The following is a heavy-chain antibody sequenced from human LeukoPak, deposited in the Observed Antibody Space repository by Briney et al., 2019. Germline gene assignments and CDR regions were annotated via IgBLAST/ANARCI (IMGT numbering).Heavy chain of an antibody. J-gene: IGHJ4*02. V-gene: IGHV4-39*07. Sequence: SETLSLTCTVSGGSISSSSYYWGWVRQPRGKGLEWIESIYYSGSTYYNPAVKSRFTISVDTSKNQFSLKLSSVTAAGTAVYYCAGEPSSNYYDSSCLDWGQGTLVTVSS. CDR3: AGEPSSNYYDSSCLD. CDR1: GGSISSSSYY. D-gene: IGHD3-22*01. CDR2: IYYSGST.